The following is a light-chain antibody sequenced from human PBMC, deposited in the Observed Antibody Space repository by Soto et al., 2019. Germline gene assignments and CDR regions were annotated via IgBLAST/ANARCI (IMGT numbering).Light chain of an antibody. Sequence: DIQMTQSPSTLSASVGDRVTITCRASQSISSWLAWYQQKPGKAPKLLIYKASSLDSGVPSRFSGSGSGTEFTLTISSLQPDEFETYYCQQYNSYYTFGQGTKLEIK. CDR1: QSISSW. V-gene: IGKV1-5*03. J-gene: IGKJ2*01. CDR2: KAS. CDR3: QQYNSYYT.